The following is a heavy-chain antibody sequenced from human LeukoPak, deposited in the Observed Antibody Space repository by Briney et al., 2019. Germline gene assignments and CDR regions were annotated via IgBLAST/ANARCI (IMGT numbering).Heavy chain of an antibody. J-gene: IGHJ4*02. V-gene: IGHV1-2*02. CDR2: INPNSGGT. D-gene: IGHD3-22*01. Sequence: ASVKVSCKASGYTFTGYYMHWVRQAPGQGLEWMGWINPNSGGTNYAQKFQGRVTMTRDTSISTAYMELSRLGSDDTAVYYCARDLLGYDSGILDYWGQGTLVTVSS. CDR1: GYTFTGYY. CDR3: ARDLLGYDSGILDY.